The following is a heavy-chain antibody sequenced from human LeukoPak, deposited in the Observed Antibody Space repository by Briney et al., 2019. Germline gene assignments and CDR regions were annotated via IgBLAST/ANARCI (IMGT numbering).Heavy chain of an antibody. Sequence: PGGSLRLSCAASGFTFSSYSMNWVRQDPGKWLEWVANIKQDGSEKYYVDSVKGRFTISRDNAKNSLYLQMNSLRAEDTAVYYCLLSQLVKSDYFDYWGQGTLVTVSS. CDR3: LLSQLVKSDYFDY. V-gene: IGHV3-7*03. J-gene: IGHJ4*02. CDR1: GFTFSSYS. CDR2: IKQDGSEK. D-gene: IGHD6-13*01.